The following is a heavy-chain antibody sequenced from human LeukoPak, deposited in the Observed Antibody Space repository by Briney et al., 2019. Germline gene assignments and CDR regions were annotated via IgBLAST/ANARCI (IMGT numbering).Heavy chain of an antibody. CDR2: IYTSGST. Sequence: PSQTLSLTCTVSGGSISSGSYYWSWIRQPAGKGLEWIGRIYTSGSTNYNPSLKSRVTISVDTSKNQFSLKLSSVTAADTAVYYCARGGTYYYDSSLFDYWGQGTLVTVSS. CDR3: ARGGTYYYDSSLFDY. CDR1: GGSISSGSYY. V-gene: IGHV4-61*02. J-gene: IGHJ4*02. D-gene: IGHD3-22*01.